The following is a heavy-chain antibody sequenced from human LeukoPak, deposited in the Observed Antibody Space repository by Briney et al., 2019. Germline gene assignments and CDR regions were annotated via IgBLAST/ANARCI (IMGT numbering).Heavy chain of an antibody. Sequence: SETLSLTCTVSGGSISSYYLSWIRQPPGKGLEWIGYIYYSGSTNYNPSLKSRVTISVDTSKNQFSLKLSSVTAADTAVYYCARQGYYDFFDYWGQGTLVTVSS. D-gene: IGHD3-3*01. CDR1: GGSISSYY. J-gene: IGHJ4*02. V-gene: IGHV4-59*08. CDR3: ARQGYYDFFDY. CDR2: IYYSGST.